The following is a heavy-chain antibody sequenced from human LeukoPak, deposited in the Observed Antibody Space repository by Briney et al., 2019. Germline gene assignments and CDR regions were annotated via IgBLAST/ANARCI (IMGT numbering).Heavy chain of an antibody. CDR3: ARGDGYIPI. D-gene: IGHD5-24*01. V-gene: IGHV4-59*08. CDR1: SVSISTYS. Sequence: NPSETLSLTCSVSSVSISTYSWSWIRQPPGKGLEWIGYMFYTGTTNYNPSLTSRVTISVDTSKNQVSLKLSSVTAADTAVYYCARGDGYIPIWGQGTVVSVSS. CDR2: MFYTGTT. J-gene: IGHJ3*02.